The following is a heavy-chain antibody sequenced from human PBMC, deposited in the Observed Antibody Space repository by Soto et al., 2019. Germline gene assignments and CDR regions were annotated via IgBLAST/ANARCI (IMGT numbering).Heavy chain of an antibody. CDR3: ARLPGGGDAYNYLDY. D-gene: IGHD1-1*01. Sequence: SETLSLTCTVSCVSVSGYYWNWIRQPPGKGLQWIGYIFRDGTTNYNPSLKSRLTMSVDVSKNQFSLNLTSVTAADTAVYYCARLPGGGDAYNYLDYWGQGTLVTVSS. V-gene: IGHV4-59*02. CDR1: CVSVSGYY. CDR2: IFRDGTT. J-gene: IGHJ4*02.